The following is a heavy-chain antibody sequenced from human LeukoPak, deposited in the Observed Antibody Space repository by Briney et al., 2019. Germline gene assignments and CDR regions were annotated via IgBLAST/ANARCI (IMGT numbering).Heavy chain of an antibody. J-gene: IGHJ4*02. CDR2: IYPGDSDT. Sequence: GESLKISCKGSGYSFTNYWIGWVRQMPGKGLEWMGIIYPGDSDTRYSPSFQGQVTISADKSISTAYLQWSSLKASDTAMYYCARAQFWSGYYPDYWGQGTLVTVSS. D-gene: IGHD3-3*01. V-gene: IGHV5-51*01. CDR3: ARAQFWSGYYPDY. CDR1: GYSFTNYW.